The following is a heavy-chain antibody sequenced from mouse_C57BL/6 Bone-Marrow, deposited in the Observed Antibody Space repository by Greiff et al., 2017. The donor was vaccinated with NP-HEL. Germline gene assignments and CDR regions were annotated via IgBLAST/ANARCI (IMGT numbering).Heavy chain of an antibody. Sequence: QVQLQQSGPELVKPGASVKISCKASGYAFSSSWMNWVKQRPGKGLEWIGRIYPGDGDTNYNGKFKGKATLTADKSSSTAYMQLSSLTSEDSAVYFCAREDYSRFPDYFDYWGQGTTLTVSS. D-gene: IGHD1-1*01. V-gene: IGHV1-82*01. CDR1: GYAFSSSW. CDR2: IYPGDGDT. J-gene: IGHJ2*01. CDR3: AREDYSRFPDYFDY.